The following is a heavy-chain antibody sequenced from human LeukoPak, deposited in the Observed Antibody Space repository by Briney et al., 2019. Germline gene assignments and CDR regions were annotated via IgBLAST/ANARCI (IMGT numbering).Heavy chain of an antibody. V-gene: IGHV4-30-2*01. CDR1: GVSISSGGYY. CDR3: ARDYAFDI. Sequence: PSQTLSLTCTVSGVSISSGGYYWSWIRQPPGKGLEWIGYIYHSGSTYYNPSLKSRVTISVDRSKNQFSLELSSVTAADTAVYYCARDYAFDIWGQGTMVTVSS. J-gene: IGHJ3*02. CDR2: IYHSGST.